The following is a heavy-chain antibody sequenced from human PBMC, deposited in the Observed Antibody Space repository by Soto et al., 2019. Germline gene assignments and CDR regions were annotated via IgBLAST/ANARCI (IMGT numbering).Heavy chain of an antibody. CDR2: IYSGGST. CDR3: ARDDYGPTYGMDV. V-gene: IGHV3-53*01. Sequence: GGSLRLSCAASGFTVISNYMSWGRQPAGKGLEWGSVIYSGGSTYYADAVKGRFTISRDNSNNTPYPQMNSLRAQDTAVYYCARDDYGPTYGMDVWGQGTTVTVSS. J-gene: IGHJ6*02. D-gene: IGHD4-17*01. CDR1: GFTVISNY.